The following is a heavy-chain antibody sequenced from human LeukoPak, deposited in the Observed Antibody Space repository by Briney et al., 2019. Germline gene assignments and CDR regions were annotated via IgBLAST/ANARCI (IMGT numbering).Heavy chain of an antibody. D-gene: IGHD3-10*01. J-gene: IGHJ5*02. V-gene: IGHV3-23*01. CDR3: ARSYLPAWFDP. Sequence: GGSLRLSCAVSGFSFSSYAMCWVRQAPGKGLEWVSGISGSGDNTYYADSVKGRFTISRDNSKNTLYLQMNSLRAEDTAVYYCARSYLPAWFDPWGQGTLVTVSS. CDR1: GFSFSSYA. CDR2: ISGSGDNT.